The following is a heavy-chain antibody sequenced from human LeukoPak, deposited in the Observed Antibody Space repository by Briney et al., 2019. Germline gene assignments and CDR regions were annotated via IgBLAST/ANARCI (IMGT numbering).Heavy chain of an antibody. CDR2: IKQDGSEK. J-gene: IGHJ3*02. Sequence: GGSLRLSCAASGFTFRNYWMSWVRQAPGKGLEWVANIKQDGSEKYYVDSVKGRFTISRDNAKNSLYLQMNSLRVEDTAVYYCARYCSSISCYPEDAFDIWGQGTVVTVSS. CDR3: ARYCSSISCYPEDAFDI. V-gene: IGHV3-7*01. D-gene: IGHD2-2*01. CDR1: GFTFRNYW.